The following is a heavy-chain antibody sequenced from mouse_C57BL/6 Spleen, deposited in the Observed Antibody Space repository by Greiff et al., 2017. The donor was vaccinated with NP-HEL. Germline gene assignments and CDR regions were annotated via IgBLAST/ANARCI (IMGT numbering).Heavy chain of an antibody. CDR2: INPNNGGT. V-gene: IGHV1-26*01. D-gene: IGHD1-1*01. J-gene: IGHJ4*01. CDR3: ARAYYGSRDAMDY. Sequence: EVQLQQSGPELVKPGASVKISCKASGYTFTDYYMNWVKQSHGKSLEWIGDINPNNGGTSYNQKFKGKATLTVDKSSSTAYMELRSLTSEDSAVYYCARAYYGSRDAMDYWGQGTSDTVSS. CDR1: GYTFTDYY.